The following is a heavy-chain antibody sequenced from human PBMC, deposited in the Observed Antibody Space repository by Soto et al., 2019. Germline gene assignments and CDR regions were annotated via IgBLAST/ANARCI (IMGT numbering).Heavy chain of an antibody. V-gene: IGHV3-48*04. J-gene: IGHJ4*02. CDR1: GFTFSDYG. CDR2: INAPGETK. D-gene: IGHD2-21*01. CDR3: ARDPEGIYDFDY. Sequence: EVQLVESGGGLVQPGGSLRLSCAASGFTFSDYGMNWARQAPGRGLEWVTNINAPGETKSYSDSVKGRFTISRDDAKNSLYLQMNSLTADDTAIYYCARDPEGIYDFDYWGQGTLVTVSS.